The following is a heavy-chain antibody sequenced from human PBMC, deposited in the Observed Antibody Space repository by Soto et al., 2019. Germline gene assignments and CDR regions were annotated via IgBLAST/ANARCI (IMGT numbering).Heavy chain of an antibody. CDR2: IYYSGST. J-gene: IGHJ6*02. CDR3: ASRLYYDSSGVEGGGMDV. CDR1: GGSISSSSYY. D-gene: IGHD3-22*01. V-gene: IGHV4-39*01. Sequence: QLQLQESGPGLVKPSETLSLTCTVSGGSISSSSYYWGWIRQPPGKGLEWIGSIYYSGSTYYNPSLKSRFTISVDTSKNGSSLMLSSVTAAATAVDYCASRLYYDSSGVEGGGMDVRGQGTTVTVSS.